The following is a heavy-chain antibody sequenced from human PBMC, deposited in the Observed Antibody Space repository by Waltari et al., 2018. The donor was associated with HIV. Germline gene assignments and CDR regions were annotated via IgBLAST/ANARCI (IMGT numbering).Heavy chain of an antibody. D-gene: IGHD3-22*01. J-gene: IGHJ4*02. CDR1: GGSISSYY. V-gene: IGHV4-59*01. Sequence: QVQLQESGPGLVKPSETLSLTCTVSGGSISSYYWSWLRQPPGKGLEWIGYIYYSGSTNYNPSLESRVTISVDTSKNQFSLKLTSVTAADTAVYYCARSYYDSSGYHLFDYWGQGTLVTVSS. CDR2: IYYSGST. CDR3: ARSYYDSSGYHLFDY.